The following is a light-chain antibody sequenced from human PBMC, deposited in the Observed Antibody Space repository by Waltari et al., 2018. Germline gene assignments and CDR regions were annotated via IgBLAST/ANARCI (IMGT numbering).Light chain of an antibody. CDR2: GNT. J-gene: IGLJ3*02. CDR1: TSTFGAGYD. Sequence: QSVLTQPPSMSGAPGQKVTIPCTGGTSTFGAGYDCHCYQQLPGTAPKLLIFGNTNRPSGVPGRFSGSRSGTSASLAIAGLQSEDEAVYYCQSFDSSLSASVFGGGTKLTVL. CDR3: QSFDSSLSASV. V-gene: IGLV1-40*01.